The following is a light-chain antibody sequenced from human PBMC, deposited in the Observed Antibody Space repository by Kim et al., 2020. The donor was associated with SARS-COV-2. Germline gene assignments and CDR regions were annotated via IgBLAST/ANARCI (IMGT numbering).Light chain of an antibody. Sequence: KTVTNSCSRSSGSIADNHVRWYHQRPSSAPANVMFGDDQRPSGVPDRFSGSIDRSSNSASLTISGVRTEDEADYYCQSYDTDNQGVFGGGTKLTVL. V-gene: IGLV6-57*03. J-gene: IGLJ3*02. CDR2: GDD. CDR3: QSYDTDNQGV. CDR1: SGSIADNH.